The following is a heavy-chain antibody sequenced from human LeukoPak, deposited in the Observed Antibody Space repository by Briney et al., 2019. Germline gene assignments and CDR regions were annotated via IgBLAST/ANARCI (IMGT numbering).Heavy chain of an antibody. Sequence: ASVKVSRKASGYTFTSYDINWVRQATGQGLEWMGWINPNSGGTNYAQKFQGRVTMTRDTSISTAYMELSRLRSDDTAVYYCARVDSSSWYYFDYWGQGTLVTVSS. CDR3: ARVDSSSWYYFDY. V-gene: IGHV1-2*02. J-gene: IGHJ4*02. D-gene: IGHD6-13*01. CDR2: INPNSGGT. CDR1: GYTFTSYD.